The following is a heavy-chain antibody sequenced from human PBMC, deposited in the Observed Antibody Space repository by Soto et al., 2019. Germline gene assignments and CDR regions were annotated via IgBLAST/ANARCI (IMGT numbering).Heavy chain of an antibody. D-gene: IGHD3-3*01. J-gene: IGHJ3*02. CDR3: ARVIRQNYDFWSGSKHRNAFDI. CDR2: IYYSGST. CDR1: GGSISSYY. Sequence: PSETLSLTCTVSGGSISSYYWSWIRQPPGKGLEWIGYIYYSGSTNYNPSLKSRVTISVDTSKNQFSLKLSSVTAADTAVYYCARVIRQNYDFWSGSKHRNAFDIWGKGTMVTVSS. V-gene: IGHV4-59*01.